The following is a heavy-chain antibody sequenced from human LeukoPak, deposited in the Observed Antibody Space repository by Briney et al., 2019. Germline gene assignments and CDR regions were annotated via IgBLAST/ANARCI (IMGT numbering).Heavy chain of an antibody. V-gene: IGHV3-23*01. CDR1: GFTFSNYA. CDR2: ISADSSKT. J-gene: IGHJ5*02. D-gene: IGHD3/OR15-3a*01. Sequence: SGGSLRLSCAASGFTFSNYAMNWVRQAPGKGLEWVLSISADSSKTYYADSVKGRFTISRDNSKNTLYLQMNSLRAEDTALYYCAKGTGINHYHWIDPWGQGTQVTVSS. CDR3: AKGTGINHYHWIDP.